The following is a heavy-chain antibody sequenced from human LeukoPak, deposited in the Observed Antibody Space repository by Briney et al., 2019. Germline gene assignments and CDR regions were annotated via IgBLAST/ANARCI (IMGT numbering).Heavy chain of an antibody. V-gene: IGHV3-30-3*01. CDR3: ATPGPGDSSGYAFDI. Sequence: GGSLRLSCAASGFTFSSYAMHWVRQAPGKGLEWVAVISYDGSNKYYADSVKGRFTISRDNSKNTLYLQMNSLRAEDTAVYYCATPGPGDSSGYAFDIWGQGTMVTVSS. J-gene: IGHJ3*02. CDR1: GFTFSSYA. D-gene: IGHD3-22*01. CDR2: ISYDGSNK.